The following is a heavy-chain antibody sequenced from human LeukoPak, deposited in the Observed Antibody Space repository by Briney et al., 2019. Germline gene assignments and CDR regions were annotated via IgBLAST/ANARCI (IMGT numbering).Heavy chain of an antibody. D-gene: IGHD6-6*01. J-gene: IGHJ6*03. CDR1: GFIVSNTY. V-gene: IGHV3-53*01. CDR3: ARDMGSSSYYMDV. Sequence: PGGSLRLSCAASGFIVSNTYMTWVRQAPGKGLEWVSVIHNDGSTYYADSVKGRFTISRDNSKNMLFLRMNSLRVEDTAVYFCARDMGSSSYYMDVWGKGTTVTVSS. CDR2: IHNDGST.